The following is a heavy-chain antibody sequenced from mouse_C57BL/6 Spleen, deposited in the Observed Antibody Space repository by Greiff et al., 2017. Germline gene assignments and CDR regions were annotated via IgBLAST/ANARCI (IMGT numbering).Heavy chain of an antibody. CDR2: IWSGGGT. D-gene: IGHD1-1*01. V-gene: IGHV2-2*01. Sequence: QVQLQQSGPGLVQPSPSLSISCTVSGFSLTSYGVHWVRQSPGKGLEWMGVIWSGGGTGYNAAFISSLSISKDNSTSQGSSKMHSLQADDTAIYYCAAGSYFFADWGQGTPVTVSA. J-gene: IGHJ3*01. CDR3: AAGSYFFAD. CDR1: GFSLTSYG.